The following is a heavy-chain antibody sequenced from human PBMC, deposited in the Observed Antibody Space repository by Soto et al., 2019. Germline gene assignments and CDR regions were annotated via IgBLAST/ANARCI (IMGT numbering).Heavy chain of an antibody. J-gene: IGHJ6*03. CDR1: GGSTSSYY. CDR3: ARDGLRNSSSWYHSSFGYYYYYMDV. D-gene: IGHD6-13*01. CDR2: IYYSGST. V-gene: IGHV4-59*01. Sequence: SETLYLTCTVSGGSTSSYYWSWFRQPPGKGLEWIGYIYYSGSTNYNPSLKSRVTISVDTSKNQFSLKLSSVTAADTAVYYCARDGLRNSSSWYHSSFGYYYYYMDVWGKGTTVTLS.